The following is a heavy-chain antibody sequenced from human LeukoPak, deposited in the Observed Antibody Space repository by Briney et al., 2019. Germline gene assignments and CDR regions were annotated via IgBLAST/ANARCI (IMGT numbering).Heavy chain of an antibody. CDR1: GFSFSGSA. D-gene: IGHD2-21*01. CDR3: ARLGVSPPYFDY. J-gene: IGHJ4*02. CDR2: IRRKGNDYAT. V-gene: IGHV3-73*01. Sequence: PGGSLRLSCAAPGFSFSGSAIHWVRQASGKGLEWVGHIRRKGNDYATAYTASVKGRFTISRDDSKNTAFLQMDSLKTEDTAVYFCARLGVSPPYFDYWGQGTLVTVSS.